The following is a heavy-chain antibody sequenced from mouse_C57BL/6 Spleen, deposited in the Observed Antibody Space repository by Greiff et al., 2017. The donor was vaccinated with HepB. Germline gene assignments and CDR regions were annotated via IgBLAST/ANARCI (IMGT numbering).Heavy chain of an antibody. Sequence: QVQLQQPGAELVKPGASVKLSCKASGYTFTSYWMHWVKQRPGQGLEWIGMIHPNSGSTNYNEKFKSKATLTVYKSTSTPYMQLSSLTSEGEAVYYCAGDVNTTGGWGQGTSVTGAS. V-gene: IGHV1-64*01. D-gene: IGHD1-1*01. J-gene: IGHJ4*01. CDR1: GYTFTSYW. CDR3: AGDVNTTGG. CDR2: IHPNSGST.